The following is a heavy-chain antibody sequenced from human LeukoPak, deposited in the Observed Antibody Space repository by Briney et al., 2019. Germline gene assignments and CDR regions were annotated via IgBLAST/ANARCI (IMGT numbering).Heavy chain of an antibody. J-gene: IGHJ5*02. CDR2: IYYDGNT. V-gene: IGHV4-59*11. CDR3: ARDGSFPGSPNNWLDP. Sequence: SETLSLTCTVSGGSIGSHYWSWIRQPPRKGLEWIGYIYYDGNTNYNPSLKSRVTISVDTSKNQFSLKLSSVTAADTAVYYCARDGSFPGSPNNWLDPWGQGTLVTVSS. CDR1: GGSIGSHY. D-gene: IGHD2-2*01.